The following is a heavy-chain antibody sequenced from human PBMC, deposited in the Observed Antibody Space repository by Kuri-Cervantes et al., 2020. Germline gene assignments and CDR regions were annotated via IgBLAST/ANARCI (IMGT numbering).Heavy chain of an antibody. CDR2: IVVGSGNT. CDR1: GFTFTSSA. CDR3: ARDYGGNSGWFDP. Sequence: SVKISCKASGFTFTSSAMQWVRQARGQRLEWIGWIVVGSGNTNYAQKFQERVTITRDMSTSTAYMELSSLRSEDTAVYYCARDYGGNSGWFDPWGQGTLVTVSS. D-gene: IGHD4-23*01. V-gene: IGHV1-58*02. J-gene: IGHJ5*02.